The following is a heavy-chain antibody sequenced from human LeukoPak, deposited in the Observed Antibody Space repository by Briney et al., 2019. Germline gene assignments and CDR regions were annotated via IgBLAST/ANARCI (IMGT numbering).Heavy chain of an antibody. V-gene: IGHV3-7*01. J-gene: IGHJ4*02. Sequence: GGSLRLSCAASTFTLSTYWMTWVRQAPGKGPEFVANINQDGSVKNYVDSVKGRFTISRDNAKNSLYLQMNSLRADDTAVYYCAREPGSSSFDYWGQGTLVTVSS. CDR3: AREPGSSSFDY. D-gene: IGHD6-13*01. CDR1: TFTLSTYW. CDR2: INQDGSVK.